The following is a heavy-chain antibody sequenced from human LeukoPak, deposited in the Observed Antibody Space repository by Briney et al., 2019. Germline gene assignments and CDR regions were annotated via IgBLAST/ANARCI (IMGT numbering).Heavy chain of an antibody. CDR1: GGSFSGYY. Sequence: ETLSLTCAVYGGSFSGYYWSWIRQPPGKGLEWVSSISSSSSYIYYADSVKGRFTISRDNAKNSLYLQMNSLRAEDTAVYYCANQYYDILTGLYYYYYMDVWGKGTTVTVSS. CDR2: ISSSSSYI. J-gene: IGHJ6*03. D-gene: IGHD3-9*01. V-gene: IGHV3-21*01. CDR3: ANQYYDILTGLYYYYYMDV.